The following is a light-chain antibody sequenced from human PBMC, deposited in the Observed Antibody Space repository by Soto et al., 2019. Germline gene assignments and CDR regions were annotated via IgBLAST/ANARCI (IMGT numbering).Light chain of an antibody. Sequence: EIVLTQSPGTLSLSPGERATLSCRASQSVSSYLAWYQQKFGQAPRLLIYGASSRATGIPDRFSGTGSGTDFTLTISRLEPEDFAVYYRQVYGSSPITFGGGAKVEIK. J-gene: IGKJ4*01. CDR3: QVYGSSPIT. CDR1: QSVSSY. V-gene: IGKV3-20*01. CDR2: GAS.